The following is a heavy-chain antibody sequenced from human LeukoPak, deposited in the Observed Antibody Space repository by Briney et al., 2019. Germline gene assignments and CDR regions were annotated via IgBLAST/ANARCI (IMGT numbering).Heavy chain of an antibody. Sequence: GRSLRLSCAASGFTFDDYAMHWVRHAPGKGLEWVSGISWNSGSIGYADSVKGRFTISRDNAKNSLYLQMNSLRAEDTAVYYCVPFGVVIYHWGQGTLVTVSS. D-gene: IGHD3-3*01. CDR3: VPFGVVIYH. CDR2: ISWNSGSI. CDR1: GFTFDDYA. J-gene: IGHJ5*02. V-gene: IGHV3-9*01.